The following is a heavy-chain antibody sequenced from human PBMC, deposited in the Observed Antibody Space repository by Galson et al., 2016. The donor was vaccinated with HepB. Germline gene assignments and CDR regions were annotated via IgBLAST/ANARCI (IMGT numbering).Heavy chain of an antibody. CDR3: ARDASSTGYFGGTTDDY. J-gene: IGHJ4*02. Sequence: SLRLSCAASGFTFSSYSMNWVRQAPGKGLEWVSSLSSGSSYIFYAHSVKGRFTISRDNAKNSLYLQMNSLRAEDTAVYYCARDASSTGYFGGTTDDYWGQGTLVTVSS. CDR2: LSSGSSYI. V-gene: IGHV3-21*01. CDR1: GFTFSSYS. D-gene: IGHD3-22*01.